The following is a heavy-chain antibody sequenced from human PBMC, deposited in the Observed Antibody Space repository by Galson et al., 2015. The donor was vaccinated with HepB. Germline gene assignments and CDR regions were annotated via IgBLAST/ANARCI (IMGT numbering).Heavy chain of an antibody. V-gene: IGHV1-46*01. D-gene: IGHD3-9*01. J-gene: IGHJ6*02. CDR3: ARAPLRDVLTGRTFFGFLSGMDV. CDR2: INPSGGST. CDR1: GYTFTSYY. Sequence: SVKVSCKASGYTFTSYYMYWVRQAPGQGLEWMGIINPSGGSTRYAQRYPGRVAMTSDTSTSTVYMELRSLRSEDTAVYYCARAPLRDVLTGRTFFGFLSGMDVWGQWTTVTVSS.